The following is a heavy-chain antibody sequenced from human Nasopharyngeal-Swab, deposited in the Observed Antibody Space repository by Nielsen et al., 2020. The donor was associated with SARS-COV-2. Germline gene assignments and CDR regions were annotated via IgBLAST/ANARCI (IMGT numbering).Heavy chain of an antibody. Sequence: SETLSLTCDVSGGSIRSSNWWTWVRQPPGKGLEWIGEIYHGGNTNYNPSLTSRVSISVDKSKNQFSLELTSVIATDTAVYYCARAQRGLAATIFYDYMDVWGKGTTVTVSS. CDR3: ARAQRGLAATIFYDYMDV. CDR1: GGSIRSSNW. D-gene: IGHD1-26*01. J-gene: IGHJ6*03. V-gene: IGHV4-4*02. CDR2: IYHGGNT.